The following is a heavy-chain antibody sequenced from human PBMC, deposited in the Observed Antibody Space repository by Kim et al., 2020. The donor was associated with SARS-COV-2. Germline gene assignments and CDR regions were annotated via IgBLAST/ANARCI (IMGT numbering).Heavy chain of an antibody. J-gene: IGHJ3*02. D-gene: IGHD6-19*01. Sequence: GGSLRLSCAASGFTFSSYAMSWVRQAPGKGLEWVSVIYSGGSSTYYADSVKGRFTISRDNSKNTLYLQMNSLRAEDTAVYYCAKGGIAVAFGAFDIWGQGTMVTVSS. CDR1: GFTFSSYA. V-gene: IGHV3-23*03. CDR2: IYSGGSST. CDR3: AKGGIAVAFGAFDI.